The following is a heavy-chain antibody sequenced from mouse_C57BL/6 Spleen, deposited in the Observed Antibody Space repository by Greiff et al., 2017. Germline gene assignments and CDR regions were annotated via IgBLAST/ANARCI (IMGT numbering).Heavy chain of an antibody. Sequence: QVQLQQPGAELVKPGASVKLSCKASGYTFTSYWMQWVKQRPGQGLEWIGEIDPSDSYTNYNQKFKGKATLTVDTSSSTAYMQLSSLTSEDSAVYYCARSGYSNYEDYAMDYWGQGTSVTVSS. V-gene: IGHV1-50*01. D-gene: IGHD2-5*01. J-gene: IGHJ4*01. CDR1: GYTFTSYW. CDR2: IDPSDSYT. CDR3: ARSGYSNYEDYAMDY.